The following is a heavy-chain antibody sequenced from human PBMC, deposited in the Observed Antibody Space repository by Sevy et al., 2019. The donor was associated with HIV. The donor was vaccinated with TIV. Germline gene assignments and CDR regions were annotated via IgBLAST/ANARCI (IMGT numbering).Heavy chain of an antibody. CDR2: IWSDGAYQ. CDR3: ARGGYYYDNAAYYALDS. V-gene: IGHV3-33*08. CDR1: GFTFNNYG. J-gene: IGHJ4*02. D-gene: IGHD3-22*01. Sequence: GGSLRLSCAASGFTFNNYGMHWVRQAPGKGLEWVAIIWSDGAYQYHGDSVKGRFTISRDNSKNTLYLQMNNVRVEDTAVYYCARGGYYYDNAAYYALDSWGQGTLVTVSS.